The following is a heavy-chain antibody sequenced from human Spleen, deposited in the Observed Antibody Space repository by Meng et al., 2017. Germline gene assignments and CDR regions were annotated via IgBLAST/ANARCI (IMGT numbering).Heavy chain of an antibody. J-gene: IGHJ4*02. CDR1: GGSFSGYY. D-gene: IGHD6-19*01. V-gene: IGHV4-34*01. Sequence: SETLSLTCAVYGGSFSGYYWSWIRQPPGKGLEWIGEINHSGSTNYNPSLKSRVTISVDTSKNQFSLKLSSVTAADTAVYYCARERGSSGWSDYWGQGTLVTVSS. CDR3: ARERGSSGWSDY. CDR2: INHSGST.